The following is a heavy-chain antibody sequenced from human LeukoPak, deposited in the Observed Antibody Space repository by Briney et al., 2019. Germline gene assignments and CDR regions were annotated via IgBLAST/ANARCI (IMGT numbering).Heavy chain of an antibody. CDR3: ARHEYCSGGSCYSGNWFDP. Sequence: SETLSLTCAVYGGSFSGYYWSWIRQPPGKGLEWIGSIYYSGSTYYNPSLKSRVTISVDTSKNQFSLKLSSVTAADTAVYYCARHEYCSGGSCYSGNWFDPWGQGTLVTVSS. V-gene: IGHV4-34*01. CDR2: IYYSGST. D-gene: IGHD2-15*01. CDR1: GGSFSGYY. J-gene: IGHJ5*02.